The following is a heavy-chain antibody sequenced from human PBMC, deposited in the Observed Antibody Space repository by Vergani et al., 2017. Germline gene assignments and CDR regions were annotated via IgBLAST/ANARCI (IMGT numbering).Heavy chain of an antibody. D-gene: IGHD1-26*01. V-gene: IGHV3-9*03. Sequence: EVQLVESGGGLVQPGRSLRLSCAASGFTFDDYAMHWVRQAPVKGLEWVPGISWKSGSIGYADSVKGRSTISRDNTKTSLYLQMNSLRAEDMPLYYCAASTGSSYYFDYWSEGSLLTVSS. CDR1: GFTFDDYA. CDR3: AASTGSSYYFDY. J-gene: IGHJ4*02. CDR2: ISWKSGSI.